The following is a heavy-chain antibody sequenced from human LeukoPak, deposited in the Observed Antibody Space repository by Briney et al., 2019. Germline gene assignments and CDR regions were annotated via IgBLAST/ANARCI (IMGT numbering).Heavy chain of an antibody. J-gene: IGHJ4*02. CDR3: ARDPFVQLERLFFYLDY. V-gene: IGHV3-7*03. Sequence: GGSLRLSCAASGFTFSSYWMSWVRQAPGKGLEWVANIKQDGSEKYYVDSVKGRFTISRDNAKNSLYLQMNSLRAEDTAIYYCARDPFVQLERLFFYLDYWGQGTLVTVSP. D-gene: IGHD1-1*01. CDR1: GFTFSSYW. CDR2: IKQDGSEK.